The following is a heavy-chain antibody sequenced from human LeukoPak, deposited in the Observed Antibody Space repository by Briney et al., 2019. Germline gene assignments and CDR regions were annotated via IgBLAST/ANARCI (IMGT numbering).Heavy chain of an antibody. D-gene: IGHD3-22*01. V-gene: IGHV3-74*01. J-gene: IGHJ1*01. Sequence: PGGSLRLSCAASGFTFRSYWRHCVRQAPGKGLVWVSRIKSDGKTNYADSVKGRFTISRDNAKNTVSLQMNSLRAEDTGVYYCARAPSEIGGYYPEYFRHWGQGTLVTVSS. CDR1: GFTFRSYW. CDR3: ARAPSEIGGYYPEYFRH. CDR2: IKSDGKT.